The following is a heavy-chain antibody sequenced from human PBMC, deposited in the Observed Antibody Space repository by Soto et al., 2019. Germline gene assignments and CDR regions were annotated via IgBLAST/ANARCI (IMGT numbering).Heavy chain of an antibody. V-gene: IGHV1-2*04. CDR2: INPNSGGT. CDR3: ARGDYGSGYYYYYYGMDV. CDR1: GYTFTGYY. J-gene: IGHJ6*02. Sequence: ASVKVSCKASGYTFTGYYMHWVRQAPGQGLEWMGWINPNSGGTNYAQKFQGWVTMTRDTSISTAYMELSRLRSDDTAVYYCARGDYGSGYYYYYYGMDVWGQGNTVTVSS. D-gene: IGHD3-10*01.